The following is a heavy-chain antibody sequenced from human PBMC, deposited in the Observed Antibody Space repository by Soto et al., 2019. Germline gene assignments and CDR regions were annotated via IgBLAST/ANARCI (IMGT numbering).Heavy chain of an antibody. V-gene: IGHV4-59*08. J-gene: IGHJ4*02. Sequence: SETLCLTCTVSGGSISSYYWSWIRQPPGKGLEWIGYIYYSGSTNYNPSLKSRVTISVDTSKNQFSLKLSSVTAADTAVYYCARHGPIAAAGSVFDYWGQGTLVTVSS. D-gene: IGHD6-13*01. CDR3: ARHGPIAAAGSVFDY. CDR1: GGSISSYY. CDR2: IYYSGST.